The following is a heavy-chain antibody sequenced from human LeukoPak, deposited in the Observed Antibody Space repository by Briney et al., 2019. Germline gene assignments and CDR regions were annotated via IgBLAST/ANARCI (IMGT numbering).Heavy chain of an antibody. V-gene: IGHV3-23*01. J-gene: IGHJ3*02. CDR3: AKVRLRFLTTPTDAFDI. CDR1: GFTFSSYA. CDR2: ISGSGSST. D-gene: IGHD3-3*01. Sequence: GGSLRLSCAASGFTFSSYAMSWFRQAPGKGLEWVSLISGSGSSTYYADSVKGRFTISRDNSKNTLYLQMNSLSAEDTAVYYCAKVRLRFLTTPTDAFDIWGQGTMVTVSS.